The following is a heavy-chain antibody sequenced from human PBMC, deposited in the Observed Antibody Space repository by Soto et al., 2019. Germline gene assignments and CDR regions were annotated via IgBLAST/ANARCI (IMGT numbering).Heavy chain of an antibody. CDR3: ATPRNGDYGYYGMDV. V-gene: IGHV5-10-1*01. CDR1: GYSFTSYW. J-gene: IGHJ6*02. D-gene: IGHD4-17*01. Sequence: PGESLKISCKGSGYSFTSYWISWVRQMPGKGLEWMGRIDPSDSYTNYSPSFQGHVTISADKSISTAYLQWSSLKASDTAMYYCATPRNGDYGYYGMDVWGQGTTVTVSS. CDR2: IDPSDSYT.